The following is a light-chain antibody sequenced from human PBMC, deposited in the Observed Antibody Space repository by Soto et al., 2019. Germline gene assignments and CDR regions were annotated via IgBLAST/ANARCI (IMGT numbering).Light chain of an antibody. CDR3: CSYAGTYSYV. V-gene: IGLV2-11*01. Sequence: QSALTQPRSVSGSPGQSVTISCTGTSNDVGGYDYVSWYQQHPGKAPKLIIYDVSKRPSGVPVRFSGSKSGNTASLTISGLQAEDEADYYCCSYAGTYSYVFGTGTKVTVL. CDR2: DVS. CDR1: SNDVGGYDY. J-gene: IGLJ1*01.